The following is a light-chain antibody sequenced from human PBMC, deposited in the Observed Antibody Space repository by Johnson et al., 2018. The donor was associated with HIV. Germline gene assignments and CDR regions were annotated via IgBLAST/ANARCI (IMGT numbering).Light chain of an antibody. CDR1: SSNIGNNY. Sequence: QSALTQPPSASAAPGQKVTISCSGSSSNIGNNYVSWYQQLPGTAPKLLMYENNKRPSGIPDRFSGSKSGTSATLGITGLQTGDEADYYCGTWDSSLSAGVFGTGTKVTVL. CDR3: GTWDSSLSAGV. J-gene: IGLJ1*01. CDR2: ENN. V-gene: IGLV1-51*02.